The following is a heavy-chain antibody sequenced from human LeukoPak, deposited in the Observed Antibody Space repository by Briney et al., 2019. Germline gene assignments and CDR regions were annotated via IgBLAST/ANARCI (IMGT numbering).Heavy chain of an antibody. CDR1: GDSISRGDYY. J-gene: IGHJ6*02. CDR2: IYYSGST. CDR3: ARDLYGMDV. V-gene: IGHV4-30-4*01. Sequence: SEPLSLTCTVSGDSISRGDYYWSWIRRPPGKGLEWIGYIYYSGSTYYNPSLKSPVTISVDTSKNQFSLKLSSVTAADTAVYYCARDLYGMDVWGQGTTVTVSS.